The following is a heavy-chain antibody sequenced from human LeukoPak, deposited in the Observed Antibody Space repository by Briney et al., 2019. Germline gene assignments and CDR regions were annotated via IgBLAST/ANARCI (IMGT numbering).Heavy chain of an antibody. V-gene: IGHV1-2*02. J-gene: IGHJ3*02. CDR3: AALRYFDWLLDHDAFDI. CDR2: INPNSGGT. D-gene: IGHD3-9*01. Sequence: SVKVSCKASGYTFTGYYMHWVRQAPGQGLEWMGWINPNSGGTNYAQKFQGRVTMTRDTSISTAYMELSRLRSDDTAVYYCAALRYFDWLLDHDAFDIWGQGTMVTVSS. CDR1: GYTFTGYY.